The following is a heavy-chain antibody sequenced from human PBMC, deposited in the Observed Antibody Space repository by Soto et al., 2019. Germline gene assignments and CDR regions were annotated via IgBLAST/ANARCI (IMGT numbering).Heavy chain of an antibody. D-gene: IGHD2-2*01. CDR2: IYHSGST. Sequence: SETLSRTCAVSGGSLSRGGYSWSWIRQPPGKGLEWSGYIYHSGSTYYNPSLKSRVTISVDRSKNQFSLKLSSVTAADTAVYYCARVPDRWGQGTLVTVSS. J-gene: IGHJ5*02. V-gene: IGHV4-30-2*01. CDR3: ARVPDR. CDR1: GGSLSRGGYS.